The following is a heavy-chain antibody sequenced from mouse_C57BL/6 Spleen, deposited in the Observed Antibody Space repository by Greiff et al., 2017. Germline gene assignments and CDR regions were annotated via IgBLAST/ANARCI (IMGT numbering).Heavy chain of an antibody. CDR3: AGDSSGPFF. Sequence: VQLQQSGPELVKPGASVKISCKASGYTFTDYYMNWVKQSHGKSLEWIGDINPNNGGTSYNQKFKGKATLTVDKSSSTAYMELRSLTSEDSAVYYCAGDSSGPFFWGQGTLVTVSA. V-gene: IGHV1-26*01. D-gene: IGHD3-2*02. CDR1: GYTFTDYY. J-gene: IGHJ3*01. CDR2: INPNNGGT.